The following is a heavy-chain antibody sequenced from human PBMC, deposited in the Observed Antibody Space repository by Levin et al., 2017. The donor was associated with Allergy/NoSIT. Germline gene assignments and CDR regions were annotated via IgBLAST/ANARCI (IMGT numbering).Heavy chain of an antibody. V-gene: IGHV4-59*01. J-gene: IGHJ6*03. CDR1: GGSISSYY. Sequence: SETLSLTCTVSGGSISSYYWSWIRQPPGKGLEWIGYIYYSGSTNYNPSLKSRVTISVDTSKNQFSLKLSSVTAADTAVYYCARALTYPGKYSDGEKGPESYYYYYYMDVWGKGTTVTVSS. D-gene: IGHD5-18*01. CDR2: IYYSGST. CDR3: ARALTYPGKYSDGEKGPESYYYYYYMDV.